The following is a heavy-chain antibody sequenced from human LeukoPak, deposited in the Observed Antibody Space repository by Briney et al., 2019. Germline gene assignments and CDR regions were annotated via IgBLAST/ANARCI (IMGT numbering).Heavy chain of an antibody. CDR3: AKDRGQIYYNYYMDV. J-gene: IGHJ6*03. Sequence: GGSLRLSCTASGFTFGGYAMSWVRQAPGKGLEWVGFIRSKAYGGTTEYAASVKGRFTISRDDSKSIAYLQMNSLRAEDTAVYYCAKDRGQIYYNYYMDVWGKGTTVTVSS. V-gene: IGHV3-49*04. D-gene: IGHD3-10*01. CDR2: IRSKAYGGTT. CDR1: GFTFGGYA.